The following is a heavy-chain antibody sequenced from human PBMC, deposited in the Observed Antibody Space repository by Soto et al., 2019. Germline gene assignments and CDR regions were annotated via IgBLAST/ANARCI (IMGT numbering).Heavy chain of an antibody. CDR3: AGAPPRGVRFLEWLHRSSYYYYYYGMDV. D-gene: IGHD3-3*01. CDR1: GGTFSSYA. V-gene: IGHV1-69*13. CDR2: IIPIFGTA. J-gene: IGHJ6*02. Sequence: ASVKVSCKASGGTFSSYAISWVRQAPGQGLEWMGGIIPIFGTANYAQKFQGGVTITAEESTSTAYMELSSLRSEDTAVYYCAGAPPRGVRFLEWLHRSSYYYYYYGMDVWGQGTTVTVSS.